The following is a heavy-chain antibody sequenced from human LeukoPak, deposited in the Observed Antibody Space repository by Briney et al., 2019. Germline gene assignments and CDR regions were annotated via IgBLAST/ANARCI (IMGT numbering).Heavy chain of an antibody. CDR2: IYYSGST. V-gene: IGHV4-39*01. CDR1: GGSISSSSYY. D-gene: IGHD1-26*01. J-gene: IGHJ4*02. Sequence: SETLSLTCTVSGGSISSSSYYWGWIRQPPGKGLEWIGSIYYSGSTYYNPSLKSRVTISVDTSKNQFSLKLSSVTAADTAVYYCASSKVGADAFDYWGQGTLVTVSS. CDR3: ASSKVGADAFDY.